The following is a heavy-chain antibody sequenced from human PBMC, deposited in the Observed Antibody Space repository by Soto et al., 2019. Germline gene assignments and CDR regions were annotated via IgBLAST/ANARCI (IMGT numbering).Heavy chain of an antibody. V-gene: IGHV4-30-4*01. CDR1: GGSLSRGGYF. Sequence: PSEALSLPRTVSGGSLSRGGYFWSWIRQPPGKGLEWIGYIYYSGSTYYNPSLKSRVTISVDTSKNQFSLKLSSVTAADTAVYYCARLITMVRGALYYFDYWGQGTLVTVS. CDR2: IYYSGST. D-gene: IGHD3-10*01. CDR3: ARLITMVRGALYYFDY. J-gene: IGHJ4*02.